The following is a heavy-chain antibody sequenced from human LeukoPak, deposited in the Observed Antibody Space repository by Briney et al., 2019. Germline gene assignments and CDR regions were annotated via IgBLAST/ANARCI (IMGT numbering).Heavy chain of an antibody. Sequence: GGSLRLSCAASGFIFSNAWMSWVRQAPGKGLEWVGRIKSKTDGGTTDYAAPVKGRFTISRDDSKNTLYLQMNSLKTEDTAVYYCTTDLTMVRGVIVYFDYWGQGTLVTVSS. D-gene: IGHD3-10*01. V-gene: IGHV3-15*01. J-gene: IGHJ4*02. CDR1: GFIFSNAW. CDR2: IKSKTDGGTT. CDR3: TTDLTMVRGVIVYFDY.